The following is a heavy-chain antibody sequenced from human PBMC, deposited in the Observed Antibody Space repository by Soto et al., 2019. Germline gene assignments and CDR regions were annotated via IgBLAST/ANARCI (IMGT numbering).Heavy chain of an antibody. D-gene: IGHD1-1*01. CDR3: ARVSGNVYYYYGMDV. J-gene: IGHJ6*02. CDR1: GFTFSSYS. CDR2: ISSSSSYI. Sequence: EVQLVESGGGLGKPGGSLRLSCAASGFTFSSYSMNWVLHAPGKGLEWVSSISSSSSYIYYVDSVKGRVTISRDNAKNVLYLQMTSLRAEDTVVYYCARVSGNVYYYYGMDVWGQGTTVTFSS. V-gene: IGHV3-21*01.